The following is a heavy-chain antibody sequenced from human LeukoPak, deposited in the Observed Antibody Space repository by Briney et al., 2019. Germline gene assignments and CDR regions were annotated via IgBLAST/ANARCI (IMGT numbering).Heavy chain of an antibody. Sequence: GGSQRLSCAASGFTFSSNWMSWVRQAPGKGLEWVANIKQDGSEKYYVDSVKGRFTISRDNAKNSLYLQMNSLRPEDTAVYFCARDRHVPGLYYYYMDVWGKGTTLTVSS. D-gene: IGHD6-6*01. J-gene: IGHJ6*03. CDR1: GFTFSSNW. CDR3: ARDRHVPGLYYYYMDV. CDR2: IKQDGSEK. V-gene: IGHV3-7*01.